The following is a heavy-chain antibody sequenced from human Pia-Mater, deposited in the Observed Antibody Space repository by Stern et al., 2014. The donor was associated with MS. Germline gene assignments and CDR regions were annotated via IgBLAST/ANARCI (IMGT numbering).Heavy chain of an antibody. V-gene: IGHV3-43*01. CDR1: GFTFDDYP. D-gene: IGHD3-22*01. CDR3: AKPITMIVVAESSYFDY. CDR2: ISWDGGST. Sequence: VQLVESGGVVVQPGGSLRLSCAASGFTFDDYPMHWVRQAPGKGLEWVSLISWDGGSTYYADSVKGRFTISRDNSKNSLYLQMNSLRTEDTALYYCAKPITMIVVAESSYFDYWGQGTLVTVSS. J-gene: IGHJ4*02.